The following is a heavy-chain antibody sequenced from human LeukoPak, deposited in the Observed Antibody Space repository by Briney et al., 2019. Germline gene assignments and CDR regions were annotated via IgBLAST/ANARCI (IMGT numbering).Heavy chain of an antibody. CDR3: ARRSRDGYIV. J-gene: IGHJ4*02. V-gene: IGHV4-39*01. Sequence: SETLSLTCSVSGGSISSSTYYWASIRQPPGKGLEWIGTIYYVGNTYYNPSLKSRVTISVDTSKNQFSLNLGSVTAADTAVYYCARRSRDGYIVWGQGTLVTVSA. CDR1: GGSISSSTYY. D-gene: IGHD5-24*01. CDR2: IYYVGNT.